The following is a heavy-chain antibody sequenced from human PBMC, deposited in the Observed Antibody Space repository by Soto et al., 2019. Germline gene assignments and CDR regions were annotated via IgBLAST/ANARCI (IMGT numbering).Heavy chain of an antibody. CDR3: AGGQLGVVRGVLWWFDP. V-gene: IGHV1-69*02. CDR2: IIPILGIA. CDR1: GGTFSSYT. J-gene: IGHJ5*02. D-gene: IGHD3-10*01. Sequence: QVQLVQSGAEVKKPGSSVKVSCKASGGTFSSYTISWVRQAPGQGLEWMGRIIPILGIANYAQKFQGRVTITADKSTSTAYRELGSLRSEDTGVYYCAGGQLGVVRGVLWWFDPWGQGTLVTVSS.